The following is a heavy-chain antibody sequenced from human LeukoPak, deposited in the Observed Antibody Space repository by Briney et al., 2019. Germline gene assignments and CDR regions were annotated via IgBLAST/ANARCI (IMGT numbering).Heavy chain of an antibody. CDR2: INPNSGGT. CDR1: GYTFTGYY. D-gene: IGHD6-6*01. CDR3: AREEGGTIAARSPFDY. Sequence: EASVKVSCKASGYTFTGYYMHWVRQAPGQGLEWMGWINPNSGGTNYAQKFQGRVTMTRDTSISTAYMELSRLRSDDTAVYYCAREEGGTIAARSPFDYWGQGALVTVSS. J-gene: IGHJ4*02. V-gene: IGHV1-2*02.